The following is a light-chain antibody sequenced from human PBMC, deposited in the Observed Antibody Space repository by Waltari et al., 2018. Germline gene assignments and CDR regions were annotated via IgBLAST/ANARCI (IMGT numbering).Light chain of an antibody. Sequence: EIVMTQSPESLAVSLVETATITCKSSQSILYTSNNKNYLAWYQQKPGQPPRLLIYWASSRESGVPDRFSGSGSGTDFTFTISSLQAEDVAVYYCQQYFDNPRTFGQGTRLEIK. V-gene: IGKV4-1*01. CDR2: WAS. J-gene: IGKJ2*01. CDR1: QSILYTSNNKNY. CDR3: QQYFDNPRT.